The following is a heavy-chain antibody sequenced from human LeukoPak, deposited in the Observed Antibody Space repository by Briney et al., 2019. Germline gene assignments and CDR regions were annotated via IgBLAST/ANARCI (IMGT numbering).Heavy chain of an antibody. CDR1: GFTFSSSW. J-gene: IGHJ3*02. CDR2: ISDDGNSA. D-gene: IGHD4-23*01. CDR3: ARGSYGGLDI. Sequence: PGGSLRLSCAASGFTFSSSWMHWVRHAPGKGLVWVSRISDDGNSAGYADSVKGRFTISRDNAKYTLYLQMYSLRAEDTAVYYCARGSYGGLDIWGQGTMVTVSS. V-gene: IGHV3-74*01.